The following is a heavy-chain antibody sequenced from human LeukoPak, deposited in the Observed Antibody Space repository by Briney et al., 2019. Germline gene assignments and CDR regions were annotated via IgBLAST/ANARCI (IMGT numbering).Heavy chain of an antibody. Sequence: GGSPRLSCAASGFTVSSNYMSWVRQAPGKGLEWVSVIYSGGSTYYADSVKGRFTISRDNSKNTLYLQMNSLRAEDTAVYYCARGSSYQPSFDYWGQGTLVTVSS. CDR3: ARGSSYQPSFDY. CDR1: GFTVSSNY. J-gene: IGHJ4*02. CDR2: IYSGGST. D-gene: IGHD2-2*01. V-gene: IGHV3-66*01.